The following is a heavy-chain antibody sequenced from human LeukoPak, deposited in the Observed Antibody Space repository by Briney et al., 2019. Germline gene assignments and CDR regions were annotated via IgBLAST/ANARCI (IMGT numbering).Heavy chain of an antibody. CDR1: GFSFTSYW. V-gene: IGHV5-51*01. Sequence: PGESLKISCKGSGFSFTSYWIGWVRQMPGKGLEWMGIIYPGDSDTRYSPSFQGQVTISADKSISTAYLQWSSLKASDTAMYSCARRFYYGSGSTPIIMDVWGQGTTVTVPS. CDR2: IYPGDSDT. D-gene: IGHD3-10*01. J-gene: IGHJ6*02. CDR3: ARRFYYGSGSTPIIMDV.